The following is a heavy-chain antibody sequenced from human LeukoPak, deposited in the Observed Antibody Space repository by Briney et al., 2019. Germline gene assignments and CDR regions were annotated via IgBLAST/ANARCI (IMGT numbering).Heavy chain of an antibody. D-gene: IGHD6-13*01. V-gene: IGHV4-61*09. CDR2: IYTSGIT. J-gene: IGHJ4*02. CDR1: GDSVSSDNYY. CDR3: ARARYSSSWFFDY. Sequence: SETLSLTCTVSGDSVSSDNYYWSWIRQPAGKGLEWIGHIYTSGITTYNPSLKSRVTMSLDTSQNQFSLNLNSVTAADTAIYTCARARYSSSWFFDYWGQGTLVTVSS.